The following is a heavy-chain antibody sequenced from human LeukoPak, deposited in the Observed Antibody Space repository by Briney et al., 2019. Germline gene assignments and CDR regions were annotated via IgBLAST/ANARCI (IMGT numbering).Heavy chain of an antibody. CDR3: ASTPFYDYVWGSYRYRGLFDN. D-gene: IGHD3-16*02. J-gene: IGHJ4*02. CDR2: ISSNGGST. Sequence: GGSLRLSCSASGFTFSTYAMHWVRQAPGKGLEYVSAISSNGGSTYYADSVKGRFTISRDNSKNTLYLQMNSLRVEDTAVYYCASTPFYDYVWGSYRYRGLFDNWGQGTLVSVSS. CDR1: GFTFSTYA. V-gene: IGHV3-64D*06.